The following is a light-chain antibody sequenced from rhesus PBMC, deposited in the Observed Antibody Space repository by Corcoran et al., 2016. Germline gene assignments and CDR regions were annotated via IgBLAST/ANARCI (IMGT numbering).Light chain of an antibody. CDR3: LQYNSYPWT. CDR2: AAS. V-gene: IGKV1-28*02. CDR1: QGISSY. Sequence: DIQMTQSPSSLSASVGDTVTITCRASQGISSYLNWFQQNPGKAPKLLIYAASSLESGVTSRFSGSGGGTEFTLTISSLQPEDFAAYYCLQYNSYPWTFGQGTKVEIK. J-gene: IGKJ1*01.